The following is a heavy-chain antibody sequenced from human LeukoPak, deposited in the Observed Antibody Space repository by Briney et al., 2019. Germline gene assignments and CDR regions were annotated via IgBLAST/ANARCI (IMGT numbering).Heavy chain of an antibody. V-gene: IGHV1-18*01. CDR1: GYSFSDYG. J-gene: IGHJ4*02. D-gene: IGHD1-1*01. CDR3: ARAWRTSPYHFEY. CDR2: ISAYNGHT. Sequence: ASVKVSCKASGYSFSDYGITWVRQAPGQGLEWMGWISAYNGHTNYVQNFQGRVTMSTDTSTSTAYMELRSLRSDDTAVYYCARAWRTSPYHFEYWGQGTLVTVSS.